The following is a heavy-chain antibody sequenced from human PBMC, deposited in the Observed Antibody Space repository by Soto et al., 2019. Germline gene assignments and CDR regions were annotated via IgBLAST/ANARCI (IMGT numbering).Heavy chain of an antibody. D-gene: IGHD2-15*01. Sequence: QVQLVQSGAEVKKPGASVKVSCKASGYTFTSYGISWVRQAPGQVLEWMGWISGYNGNTKYAQKLQGRVTMTTDTSTSTAYMELRSLRSDDTAVYSCARTLVGHIVAYLRQATLVTVSS. CDR1: GYTFTSYG. CDR3: ARTLVGHIVAY. V-gene: IGHV1-18*01. CDR2: ISGYNGNT. J-gene: IGHJ4*02.